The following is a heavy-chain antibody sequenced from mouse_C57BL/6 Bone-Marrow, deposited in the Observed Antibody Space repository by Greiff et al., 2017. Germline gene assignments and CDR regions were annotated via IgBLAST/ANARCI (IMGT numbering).Heavy chain of an antibody. Sequence: VQLQESGPELVKPGASVKISCKASGYAFSSSWMNWVKQRPGKGLEWIGRIYPGDGDTNYNGKFKGKATLTADKSSSTAYMQLSSLTSEDSAVYFCASFITTVVATSYFDYWGQGTTLTVSS. V-gene: IGHV1-82*01. J-gene: IGHJ2*01. CDR1: GYAFSSSW. D-gene: IGHD1-1*01. CDR2: IYPGDGDT. CDR3: ASFITTVVATSYFDY.